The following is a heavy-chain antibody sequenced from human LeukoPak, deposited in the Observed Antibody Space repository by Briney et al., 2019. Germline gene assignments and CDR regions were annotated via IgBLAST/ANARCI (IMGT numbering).Heavy chain of an antibody. V-gene: IGHV1-18*04. J-gene: IGHJ3*02. Sequence: ASVKVSCKASGYTFTGYYMHWVRQAPGQGLEWMGWISDYNGNTIYVQKFQGRVTMTTDTSTSTAYMELRSLRSDDTAVYYCARDRYSYGYWSDIWGQGTMVTVSS. CDR2: ISDYNGNT. D-gene: IGHD5-18*01. CDR1: GYTFTGYY. CDR3: ARDRYSYGYWSDI.